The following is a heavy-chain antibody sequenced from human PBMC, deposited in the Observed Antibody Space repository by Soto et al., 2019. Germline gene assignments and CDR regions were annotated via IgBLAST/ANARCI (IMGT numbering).Heavy chain of an antibody. CDR1: GGSISESSFY. Sequence: PSETRSLTCVVSGGSISESSFYWGWIRQPPGKGLEWIGSVYHTGSTCNHPSLKSRVTISVDMSKNQFSLRGNSVTAADTAVYYCARHRYCSSSSCLVYYFDFWGQGIPVTVSS. CDR3: ARHRYCSSSSCLVYYFDF. CDR2: VYHTGST. J-gene: IGHJ4*02. V-gene: IGHV4-39*01. D-gene: IGHD2-2*01.